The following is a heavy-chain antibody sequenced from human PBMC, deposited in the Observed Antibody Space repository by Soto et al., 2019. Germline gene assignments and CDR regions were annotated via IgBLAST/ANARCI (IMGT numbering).Heavy chain of an antibody. CDR1: GCTCSYYL. CDR3: ASRGSAGIHFGS. D-gene: IGHD3-10*01. Sequence: PGGSVRRSCEAPGCTCSYYLMKWVRQPPGKGLEWVGNINQDGSGGYYVDSLKGRFTISRDNAKNSLFLQMNNLRAEDTAVYYCASRGSAGIHFGSWGQGTLVTVSS. J-gene: IGHJ4*02. CDR2: INQDGSGG. V-gene: IGHV3-7*03.